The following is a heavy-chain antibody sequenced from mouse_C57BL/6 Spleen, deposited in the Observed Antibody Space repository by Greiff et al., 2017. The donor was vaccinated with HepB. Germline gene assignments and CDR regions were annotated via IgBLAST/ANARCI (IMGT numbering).Heavy chain of an antibody. J-gene: IGHJ2*01. CDR2: IYPGDGDT. CDR3: AGRGSSLYFFAY. Sequence: VQLQQSGAELVKPGASVKISCKASGYAFSSYWMNWVKQRPGKGLEWIGQIYPGDGDTNYNGKFKGKATLTADKSSSTAYMQLSSLTSEDSAVYFCAGRGSSLYFFAYWGQGTTLTVSS. V-gene: IGHV1-80*01. D-gene: IGHD1-1*01. CDR1: GYAFSSYW.